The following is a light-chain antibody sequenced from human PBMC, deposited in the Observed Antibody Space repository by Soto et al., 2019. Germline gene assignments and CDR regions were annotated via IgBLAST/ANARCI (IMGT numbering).Light chain of an antibody. CDR1: QSVSSY. V-gene: IGKV3-11*01. Sequence: IVSTQSLAALSLSPGERATLPCRASQSVSSYLAWYQQKPGQAPRLLIYDASNRATGIPARFSGSGSGTDFTLTISSLEPEDFAVYYCQQRSNWPPITFGQGTRLEIK. J-gene: IGKJ5*01. CDR2: DAS. CDR3: QQRSNWPPIT.